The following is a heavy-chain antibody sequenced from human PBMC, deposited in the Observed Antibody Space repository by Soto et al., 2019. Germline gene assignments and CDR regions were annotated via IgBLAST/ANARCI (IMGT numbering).Heavy chain of an antibody. CDR2: IFPGDSDT. CDR3: ARGYCTSISCYSTFNY. Sequence: GESLKISCKGSGYNFTNHWIGWVRQMPGKGLEWMGVIFPGDSDTRYSPSFQGQVTISADKSISTAYLQWSSLRASDTAMYYCARGYCTSISCYSTFNYWGQGTLVTVSS. D-gene: IGHD2-2*01. CDR1: GYNFTNHW. V-gene: IGHV5-51*01. J-gene: IGHJ4*01.